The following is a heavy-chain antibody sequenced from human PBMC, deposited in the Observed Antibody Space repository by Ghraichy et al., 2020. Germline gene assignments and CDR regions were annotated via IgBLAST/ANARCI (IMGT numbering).Heavy chain of an antibody. J-gene: IGHJ5*02. D-gene: IGHD6-6*01. CDR2: ISSSSTTI. CDR3: ARGGRGAARLGWFDP. V-gene: IGHV3-48*02. Sequence: GESLNISCAASGFTFSSYSMNWVRQAPGKGLEWVSYISSSSTTIYYADSVKGRFTISRDNAKNSMYLQMNSLRDEDTAGYYCARGGRGAARLGWFDPWGQGTLVTVSS. CDR1: GFTFSSYS.